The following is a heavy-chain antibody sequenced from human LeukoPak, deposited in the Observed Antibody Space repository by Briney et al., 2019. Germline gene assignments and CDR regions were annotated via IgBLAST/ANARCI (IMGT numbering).Heavy chain of an antibody. CDR1: GGSISSYY. D-gene: IGHD1-26*01. CDR3: ARSDLIVGAYGMDV. J-gene: IGHJ6*02. V-gene: IGHV4-59*01. CDR2: IYYSGST. Sequence: SETLSLTCTVSGGSISSYYWSWIRQPPGKGLEWIGYIYYSGSTNYNPSLKSRVTISVDTSKNQFSLKLSSVTAADTAVYYCARSDLIVGAYGMDVWGQGPTVTVSS.